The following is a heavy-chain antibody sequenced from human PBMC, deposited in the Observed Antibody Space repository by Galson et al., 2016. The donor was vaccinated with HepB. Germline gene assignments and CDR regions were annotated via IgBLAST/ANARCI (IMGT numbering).Heavy chain of an antibody. J-gene: IGHJ4*02. CDR3: ASSPTGGY. Sequence: SLRLSCAGSGYSVATNYMIWVRQAPGEGLEWVSLMYSRCGAFYADSVTGRFTISRDNSKNTLYIQMNNLRAEDTAVHYCASSPTGGYWGQGTLVTVSS. V-gene: IGHV3-66*01. CDR1: GYSVATNY. D-gene: IGHD7-27*01. CDR2: MYSRCGA.